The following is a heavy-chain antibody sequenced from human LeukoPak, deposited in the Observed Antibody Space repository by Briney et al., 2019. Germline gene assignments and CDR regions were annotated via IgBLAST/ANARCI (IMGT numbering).Heavy chain of an antibody. J-gene: IGHJ6*04. D-gene: IGHD3-10*02. CDR2: ISSSGSTI. CDR3: AELGITMIGGV. V-gene: IGHV3-48*03. CDR1: GFTFSTSA. Sequence: GGSLRLPCAASGFTFSTSAMNWVRQAPGKGLEWVSYISSSGSTIYYADSVKGRFTISRDNAKNSLYLQMNSLRAEDTAVYYCAELGITMIGGVWGKGTTVTISS.